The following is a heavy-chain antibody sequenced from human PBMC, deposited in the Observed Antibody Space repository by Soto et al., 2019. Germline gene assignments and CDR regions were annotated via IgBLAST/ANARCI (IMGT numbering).Heavy chain of an antibody. Sequence: QVQLVQSGTEVKKPGSSVKVSCKASGGSFSSSDISWVRQAPGHGIEWMGGMITIFGTANYAQKIQGRVTITADESTTTAYLDLSSQRSEDTAVYYCAREGRPNYSSSWYSDYWGQGTLVTVSS. CDR2: MITIFGTA. D-gene: IGHD6-13*01. J-gene: IGHJ4*02. CDR1: GGSFSSSD. CDR3: AREGRPNYSSSWYSDY. V-gene: IGHV1-69*01.